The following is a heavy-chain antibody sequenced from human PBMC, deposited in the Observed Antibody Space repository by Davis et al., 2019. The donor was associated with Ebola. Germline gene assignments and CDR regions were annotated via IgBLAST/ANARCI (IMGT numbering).Heavy chain of an antibody. CDR2: ISYDGSNK. D-gene: IGHD6-6*01. J-gene: IGHJ4*02. CDR1: GFTFSSYG. Sequence: PGGSLRLSCAASGFTFSSYGMHWVRQAPGKGLEWVAVISYDGSNKYYADSVKGRFTISRDNSKNTLYLQMNSLRAEDTAVYYCARRSHYWGQGTLVTVSS. V-gene: IGHV3-30*03. CDR3: ARRSHY.